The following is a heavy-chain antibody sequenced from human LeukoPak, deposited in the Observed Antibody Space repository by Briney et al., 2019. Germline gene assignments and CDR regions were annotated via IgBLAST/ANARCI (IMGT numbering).Heavy chain of an antibody. CDR3: ARRATTWFGELVYFDY. D-gene: IGHD3-10*01. CDR1: GYSFTSYW. V-gene: IGHV5-51*01. J-gene: IGHJ4*02. CDR2: IYPGDSDT. Sequence: GESLKISCKGSGYSFTSYWIGWVRQMPGKGLEWMGIIYPGDSDTRYSPSFQGQVTISADKSISTAYLQWSSLKASDTAMYYCARRATTWFGELVYFDYRGQGTLVTVSS.